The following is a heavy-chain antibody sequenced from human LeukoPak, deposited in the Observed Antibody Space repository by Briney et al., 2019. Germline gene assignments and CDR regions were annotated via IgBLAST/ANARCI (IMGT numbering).Heavy chain of an antibody. CDR1: GFTFSSYG. CDR3: AKDHRWAVVNAFYFDY. J-gene: IGHJ4*02. Sequence: QTGGSLRLSCAASGFTFSSYGMHWVRQAPGKGLEWVAVISYDGSNKYYADSVKGRFTISRDNSKNTLYLQMNSLRAEDTAVYYCAKDHRWAVVNAFYFDYWGQGTLDTVSS. D-gene: IGHD2-21*01. V-gene: IGHV3-30*18. CDR2: ISYDGSNK.